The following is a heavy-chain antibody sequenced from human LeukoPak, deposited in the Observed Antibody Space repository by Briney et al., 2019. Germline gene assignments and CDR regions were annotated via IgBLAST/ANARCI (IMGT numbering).Heavy chain of an antibody. Sequence: PSGTLSLTCAVSGGSISSSNWWSWVRQPPGKGLEWIGEIYHSGSTYYNPSLKSRVTISVDTSKNQFSLKLSSVTAADTAVYYCARGYYYGSGSYSHWGQGTLVTVSS. V-gene: IGHV4-4*02. CDR1: GGSISSSNW. J-gene: IGHJ4*02. CDR3: ARGYYYGSGSYSH. D-gene: IGHD3-10*01. CDR2: IYHSGST.